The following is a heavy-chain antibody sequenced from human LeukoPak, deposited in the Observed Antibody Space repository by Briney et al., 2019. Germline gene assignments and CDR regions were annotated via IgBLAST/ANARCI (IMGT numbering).Heavy chain of an antibody. CDR2: ISYSGST. J-gene: IGHJ4*02. D-gene: IGHD4-11*01. CDR1: GDSNDDSY. CDR3: ATMTTVTMYSYYFDS. V-gene: IGHV4-59*01. Sequence: SETLSLTCTVSGDSNDDSYWSWIRQSPGKGLEWIGYISYSGSTNYNPSLKSRVTISFDTSKNQFSLRLTSVTAADTAVYSCATMTTVTMYSYYFDSWGQGTLVTVSS.